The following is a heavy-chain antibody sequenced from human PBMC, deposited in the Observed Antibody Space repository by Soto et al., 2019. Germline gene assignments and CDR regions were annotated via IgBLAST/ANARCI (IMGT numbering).Heavy chain of an antibody. CDR2: ISAYNGNT. CDR1: GYTFTSYG. Sequence: ASVKVSCKASGYTFTSYGISWVRQAPGQGLEWMGWISAYNGNTNYAQKLQGRVTMTTDTSTSTAYMELRSLRSDDTAVYYCARAFLGELSLYCRALYYYMDVPGKGTTVTGS. D-gene: IGHD3-16*02. CDR3: ARAFLGELSLYCRALYYYMDV. V-gene: IGHV1-18*01. J-gene: IGHJ6*03.